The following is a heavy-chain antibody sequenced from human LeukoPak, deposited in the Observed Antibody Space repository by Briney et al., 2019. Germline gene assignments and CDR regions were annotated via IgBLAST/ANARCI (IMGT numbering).Heavy chain of an antibody. V-gene: IGHV1-46*01. CDR1: GYTFTSYY. J-gene: IGHJ4*02. CDR3: ATQRESISGWPPYYFDY. CDR2: INPSGGST. D-gene: IGHD6-19*01. Sequence: ASVKVSCKASGYTFTSYYMHWVRQAPGQGLEWMGIINPSGGSTSYAQKFQGRVTMTRDTSTSTVYMELSSLRSEDTAVYYCATQRESISGWPPYYFDYWGQGTLVTVSS.